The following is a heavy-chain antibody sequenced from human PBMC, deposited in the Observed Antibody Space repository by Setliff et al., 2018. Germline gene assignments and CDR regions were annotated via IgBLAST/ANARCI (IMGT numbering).Heavy chain of an antibody. Sequence: GESLKISCKGSGYSFSNYWIGWVRQMPGKGLEWMGWINAGNGDTKYSQDFQGRVTITRDTSASTAYMDLSSLRSDDMAVYYCARGRPTANPYYYYYMDVWGKGTTVTVSS. D-gene: IGHD4-4*01. J-gene: IGHJ6*03. CDR2: INAGNGDT. CDR3: ARGRPTANPYYYYYMDV. CDR1: GYSFSNYW. V-gene: IGHV1-3*03.